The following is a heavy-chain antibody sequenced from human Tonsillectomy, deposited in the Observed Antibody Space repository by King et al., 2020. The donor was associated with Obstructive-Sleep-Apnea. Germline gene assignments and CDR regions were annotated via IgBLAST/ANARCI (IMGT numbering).Heavy chain of an antibody. CDR1: GGSVTSRGYS. V-gene: IGHV4-30-4*07. CDR3: ARGPGHYCDN. Sequence: VQLQESGPGLARPSQTLSLTCGVSGGSVTSRGYSWAWIRQPPGKELEWIGNIHYTGYTSYHPSLQSRVTISMDTSNNQLSLRLLSVTAADTAMYYCARGPGHYCDNWGQGTLVIVSS. D-gene: IGHD3-10*01. J-gene: IGHJ4*02. CDR2: IHYTGYT.